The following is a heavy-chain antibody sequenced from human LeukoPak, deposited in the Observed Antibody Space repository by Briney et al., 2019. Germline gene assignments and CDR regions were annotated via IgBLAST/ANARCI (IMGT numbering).Heavy chain of an antibody. J-gene: IGHJ6*03. CDR3: ARVVRQWLVSFYYMDV. D-gene: IGHD6-19*01. V-gene: IGHV4-59*01. CDR2: IYYSGST. Sequence: PSETLSLTCTVSGGSISSYYWSWIRQPPGKGLEWIGYIYYSGSTNYNPSLKSRATISVDTSKNQFSLKLSSVTAADTAVYYCARVVRQWLVSFYYMDVWGKGTTVTVSS. CDR1: GGSISSYY.